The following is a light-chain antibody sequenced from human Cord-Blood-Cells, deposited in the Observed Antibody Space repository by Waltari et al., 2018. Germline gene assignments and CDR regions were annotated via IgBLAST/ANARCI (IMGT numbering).Light chain of an antibody. J-gene: IGLJ3*02. Sequence: QSALTQPASVSGSPGQSITISCTGTSSDVGIYNLVSWYQHHPGKAPKLIIYEGSKRPSGVSNRFSGSKSGNTASLTISGLQAEDEADYYCCSYAGSSTWVFGGGTKLTVL. CDR2: EGS. CDR3: CSYAGSSTWV. CDR1: SSDVGIYNL. V-gene: IGLV2-23*01.